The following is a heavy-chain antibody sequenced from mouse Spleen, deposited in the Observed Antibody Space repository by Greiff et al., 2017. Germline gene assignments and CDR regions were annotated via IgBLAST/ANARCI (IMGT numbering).Heavy chain of an antibody. J-gene: IGHJ2*01. CDR2: INPNNGGT. Sequence: VQLQQSGPELVKPGASVKISCKASGYTFTDYYMNWVKQSHGKSLEWIGDINPNNGGTSYNQKFKGKATLTVDKSSSTAYMELRSLTSEDSAVYYCARGPYYGYYFDYWGQGTTLTVSS. CDR1: GYTFTDYY. D-gene: IGHD1-2*01. CDR3: ARGPYYGYYFDY. V-gene: IGHV1-26*01.